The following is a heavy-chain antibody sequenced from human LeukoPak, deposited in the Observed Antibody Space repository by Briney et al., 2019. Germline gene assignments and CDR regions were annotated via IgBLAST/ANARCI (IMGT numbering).Heavy chain of an antibody. V-gene: IGHV3-23*01. CDR3: AKKAYSYGPFGY. J-gene: IGHJ4*02. Sequence: GGSLRLSCAASGFTFSNYAMSWVRQAPGKGLEWVSGISGGGDSRYYADSVKGRFTISRDNSKNTLYLQMNSLRAEDTAVYYCAKKAYSYGPFGYWGQGTLVTVSS. D-gene: IGHD5-18*01. CDR1: GFTFSNYA. CDR2: ISGGGDSR.